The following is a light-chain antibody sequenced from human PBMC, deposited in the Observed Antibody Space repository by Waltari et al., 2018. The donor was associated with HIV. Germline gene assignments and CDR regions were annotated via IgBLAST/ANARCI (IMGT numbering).Light chain of an antibody. J-gene: IGKJ1*01. V-gene: IGKV4-1*01. CDR3: QQFYKTMA. CDR1: QTILNSSNNKNY. Sequence: DIVMTQSPDSLAVSLGERATLNCKSSQTILNSSNNKNYLAWYQQKPGQPPKLLIYWASTRNSGVPDRFRGSGSGTDFALTINSLQAEDVAIYYCQQFYKTMAFGQGTKVEIK. CDR2: WAS.